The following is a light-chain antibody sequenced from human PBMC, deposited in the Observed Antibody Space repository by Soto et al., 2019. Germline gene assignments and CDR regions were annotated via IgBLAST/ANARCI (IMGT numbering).Light chain of an antibody. J-gene: IGKJ1*01. CDR3: PQANSFPWT. Sequence: DIQMTQSPSSVSASVGDRVTITCRASQGISSWLVWYQQKPGKAPKLLIYGASSLQSGVPSRFSGSGYGTDFTLTITSLQPEDFASYYCPQANSFPWTFGQGTKVEIK. CDR2: GAS. CDR1: QGISSW. V-gene: IGKV1-12*01.